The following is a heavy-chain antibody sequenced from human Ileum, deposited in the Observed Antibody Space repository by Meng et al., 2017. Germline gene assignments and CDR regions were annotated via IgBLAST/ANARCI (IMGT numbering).Heavy chain of an antibody. J-gene: IGHJ4*02. CDR1: GVSITTYD. D-gene: IGHD3-16*01. Sequence: RGPGPGWVNPRVSWAPTGSSFGVSITTYDWNWARKAPGKGLAWIGNICDNGSPKYNPSLKSRVTMSLDTSKIQFYLNLAAVTAADTAVYYCARSVWGRAAPDWGQGTLVTVSS. CDR3: ARSVWGRAAPD. CDR2: ICDNGSP. V-gene: IGHV4-59*07.